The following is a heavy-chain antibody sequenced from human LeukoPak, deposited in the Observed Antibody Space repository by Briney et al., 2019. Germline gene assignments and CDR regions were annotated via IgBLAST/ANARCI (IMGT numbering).Heavy chain of an antibody. CDR3: ARASSSSCDY. CDR1: GFTFSSYG. J-gene: IGHJ4*02. CDR2: ILSDGSKE. Sequence: GGSLRLSCAASGFTFSSYGMHWVRQAPGKGLEWVAVILSDGSKEFYTDSVKGRFTISRDNSKNTLYLQMNSLRAEDTAVYYCARASSSSCDYWGQGTLVTVSS. V-gene: IGHV3-33*01. D-gene: IGHD6-13*01.